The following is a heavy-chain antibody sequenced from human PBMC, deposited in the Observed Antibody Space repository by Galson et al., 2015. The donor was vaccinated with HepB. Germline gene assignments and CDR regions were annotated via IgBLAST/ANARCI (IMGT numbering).Heavy chain of an antibody. Sequence: SLRLSCAGSGITFRSYGMSWVRQAPGKGLEWVSHISSSSETAYYADSVKGRLTISRDNADNSLYLQMNSLRYDDTAVYYCAREKQWLGGPGYFDYWGQGTLVTVSS. CDR1: GITFRSYG. D-gene: IGHD6-19*01. CDR2: ISSSSETA. J-gene: IGHJ4*02. CDR3: AREKQWLGGPGYFDY. V-gene: IGHV3-48*02.